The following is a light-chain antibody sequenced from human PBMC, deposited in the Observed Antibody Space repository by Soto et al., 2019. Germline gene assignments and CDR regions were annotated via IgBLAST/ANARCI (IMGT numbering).Light chain of an antibody. J-gene: IGKJ4*01. CDR1: QINSSR. Sequence: DIQMTQSPSILSASVGDRVTITCRASQINSSRLAWYQQKPGKAPKLLIYDAYNLESGVPSRFSGSGSGTEFTLTISSLQPDDFATYYCQQYNSYSLTFGGGTKVEIK. V-gene: IGKV1-5*01. CDR2: DAY. CDR3: QQYNSYSLT.